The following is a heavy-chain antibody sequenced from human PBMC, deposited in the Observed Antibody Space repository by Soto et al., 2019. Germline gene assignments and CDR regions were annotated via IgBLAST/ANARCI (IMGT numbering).Heavy chain of an antibody. CDR2: IIPIFGTA. Sequence: SVKVSCKASGGTFSSYAISWVRQAPGQGLEWMGGIIPIFGTANYAQKFQGRVTITADESTSTAYMELSSLRSEDTAVYYCARDGRYYYDSSGYPSDAFVIWGQGTMVTVSS. CDR3: ARDGRYYYDSSGYPSDAFVI. D-gene: IGHD3-22*01. CDR1: GGTFSSYA. V-gene: IGHV1-69*13. J-gene: IGHJ3*02.